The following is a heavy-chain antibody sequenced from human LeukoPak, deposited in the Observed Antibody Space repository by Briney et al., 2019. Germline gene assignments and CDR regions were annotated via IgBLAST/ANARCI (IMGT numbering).Heavy chain of an antibody. CDR1: GGSISSSSDY. J-gene: IGHJ3*02. CDR2: IYYHENT. D-gene: IGHD2-21*02. CDR3: ARLCGGDCTDAFDI. Sequence: SETLSLTCTVSGGSISSSSDYWGWIRQAPGKGLEWIGSIYYHENTYYNSSLKSRVTISVDTSKNQFSLKLSSVTAADTAVYYCARLCGGDCTDAFDIWGQGTMVTVSS. V-gene: IGHV4-39*01.